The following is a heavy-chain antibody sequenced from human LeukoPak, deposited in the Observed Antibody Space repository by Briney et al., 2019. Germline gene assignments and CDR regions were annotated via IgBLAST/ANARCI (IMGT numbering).Heavy chain of an antibody. Sequence: GGSLRLSCAASGFTFSSYGMHWVRQAPGKGLEWVAFIRYDGSNKYYADSVKGRFTISRDNSKNTLYLQMNSLRAEDTAVYYCAKAEYSSSRGSFGYWGQGTLVTVPS. D-gene: IGHD6-13*01. CDR1: GFTFSSYG. CDR2: IRYDGSNK. J-gene: IGHJ4*02. V-gene: IGHV3-30*02. CDR3: AKAEYSSSRGSFGY.